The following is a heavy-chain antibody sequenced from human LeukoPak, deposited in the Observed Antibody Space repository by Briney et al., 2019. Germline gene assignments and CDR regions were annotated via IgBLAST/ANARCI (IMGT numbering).Heavy chain of an antibody. CDR2: IYYSGST. J-gene: IGHJ3*02. Sequence: SETLSLTCTVSGGSISSNTYYWGWIRQPPGKGLEWIGSIYYSGSTNYNPSLKSRVTISVDTSKNQFSLKLSSVTAADTAVYYCARGKLRYSSSWYRGDTFDIWGQGTMVTASS. CDR1: GGSISSNTYY. V-gene: IGHV4-39*07. CDR3: ARGKLRYSSSWYRGDTFDI. D-gene: IGHD6-13*01.